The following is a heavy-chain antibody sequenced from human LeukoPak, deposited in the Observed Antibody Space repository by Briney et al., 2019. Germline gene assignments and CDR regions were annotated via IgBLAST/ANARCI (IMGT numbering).Heavy chain of an antibody. CDR1: GGSISSYY. J-gene: IGHJ4*02. CDR3: ARVGTYGSGSYLSWLDY. Sequence: SETLSLTCTVSGGSISSYYWSWIRQPPGKGLEWIGYVYYSGTTNYNPSLKSRVTISVDTSKNQFSLKLSSVTAADTAVYYCARVGTYGSGSYLSWLDYWGQGTLVTVSS. V-gene: IGHV4-59*01. D-gene: IGHD3-10*01. CDR2: VYYSGTT.